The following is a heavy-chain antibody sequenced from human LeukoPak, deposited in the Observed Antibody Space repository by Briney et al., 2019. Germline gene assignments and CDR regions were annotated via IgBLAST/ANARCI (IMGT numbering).Heavy chain of an antibody. CDR3: ARPSIPSAAASALDI. CDR2: IYYTGST. Sequence: SETLSLTCSVSGGSISTYYWTWLRQPPGKGLEWLGYIYYTGSTNYNPSLKSRATMSVDTSKSQLSLKMTSVTAADTAVYYCARPSIPSAAASALDIWGQGTMVTVSS. V-gene: IGHV4-59*08. J-gene: IGHJ3*02. CDR1: GGSISTYY. D-gene: IGHD2-2*01.